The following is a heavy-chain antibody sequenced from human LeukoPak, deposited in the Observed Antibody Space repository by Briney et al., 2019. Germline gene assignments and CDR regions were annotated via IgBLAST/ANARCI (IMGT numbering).Heavy chain of an antibody. J-gene: IGHJ4*02. D-gene: IGHD6-6*01. V-gene: IGHV3-23*01. CDR3: AAQSARPQYYFDY. CDR1: GVTFSSYA. Sequence: PGGSLRLSCAASGVTFSSYAMSWVRQAPGKGLEWVSAISGSGGSTYYADSVKGRFTISRDNSKNTLYLQMNSLRAEDTAVYYCAAQSARPQYYFDYWGQGTLVTVSS. CDR2: ISGSGGST.